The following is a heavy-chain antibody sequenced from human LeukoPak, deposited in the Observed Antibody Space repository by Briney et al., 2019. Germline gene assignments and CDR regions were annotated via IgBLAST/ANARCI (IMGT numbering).Heavy chain of an antibody. Sequence: GGSLRLSCAASGFTFITYAMSWVRQAPGKGPEWVSGISGSGTGGRTYYADSVKGRFTISRDNSKNTLYLQMNSLRAEDTAVYYCARGGVPAARYYYYYYMDVWGKGTTVTISS. J-gene: IGHJ6*03. CDR3: ARGGVPAARYYYYYYMDV. CDR1: GFTFITYA. CDR2: ISGSGTGGRT. V-gene: IGHV3-23*01. D-gene: IGHD2-2*01.